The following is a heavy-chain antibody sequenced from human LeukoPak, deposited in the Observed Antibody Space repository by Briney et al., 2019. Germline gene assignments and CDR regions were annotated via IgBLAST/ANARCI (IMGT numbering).Heavy chain of an antibody. CDR3: ARAEAGGAFDI. J-gene: IGHJ3*02. CDR2: IYSGGST. D-gene: IGHD1-26*01. V-gene: IGHV3-66*02. CDR1: GFTVSSNY. Sequence: GGSLRLSCAASGFTVSSNYMSWVRQAPGKGLEWVSVIYSGGSTYYADSVKGRFTIPRDNSKNTLYLQMNSLRAEDTAVYYCARAEAGGAFDIWGQGTMVTVSS.